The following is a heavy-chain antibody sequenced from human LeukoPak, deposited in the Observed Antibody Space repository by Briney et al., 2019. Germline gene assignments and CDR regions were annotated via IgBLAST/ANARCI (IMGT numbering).Heavy chain of an antibody. D-gene: IGHD1-26*01. Sequence: PGGSLRLSWAASGFTFSSYGMSWVRQAPGKGLEWASGLSGSGSNTYYADSVKGRLTISRDNSKNTLYLQMNGLRAEDTAIYYCARAVYTGGYGGFYFDYWGQGTLVTVSS. J-gene: IGHJ4*02. CDR3: ARAVYTGGYGGFYFDY. CDR2: LSGSGSNT. CDR1: GFTFSSYG. V-gene: IGHV3-23*01.